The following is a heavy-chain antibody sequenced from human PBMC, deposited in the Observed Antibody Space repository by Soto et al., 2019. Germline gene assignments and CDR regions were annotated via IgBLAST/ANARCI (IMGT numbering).Heavy chain of an antibody. D-gene: IGHD3-22*01. CDR2: IIPIFGTA. J-gene: IGHJ6*02. V-gene: IGHV1-69*13. CDR3: ASGDYYDSSGLGPYGMDV. CDR1: GGTFSSYA. Sequence: SVKVSCKASGGTFSSYAISWVRQAPGQGLEWMGGIIPIFGTANYAQKFQGRVTITADESTSTAYMELSSLRSEDTAVYYCASGDYYDSSGLGPYGMDVWGQGTTVTVSS.